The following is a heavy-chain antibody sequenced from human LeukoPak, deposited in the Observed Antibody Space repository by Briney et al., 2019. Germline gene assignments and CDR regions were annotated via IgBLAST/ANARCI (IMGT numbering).Heavy chain of an antibody. J-gene: IGHJ3*02. CDR3: ARDVWYCTGGACYPGAFGI. CDR1: GGSISSDH. Sequence: SETLSLTCTVSGGSISSDHWSWIRQPPGKGLEWIGYVYDSGSTNYNPSLKSRVTISLDTSKNQFSLKLTSVTAADTAVYYCARDVWYCTGGACYPGAFGIWGQGTMVTVSS. D-gene: IGHD2-8*02. V-gene: IGHV4-59*12. CDR2: VYDSGST.